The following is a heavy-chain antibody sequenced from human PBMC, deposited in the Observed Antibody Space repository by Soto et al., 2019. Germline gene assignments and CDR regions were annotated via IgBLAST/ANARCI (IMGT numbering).Heavy chain of an antibody. J-gene: IGHJ5*02. V-gene: IGHV4-39*01. Sequence: SETLSLTCTVSGGSISSSSYYWGWIRQPPGKGLEWIGTIYYSGSTYYKPSLKSRVTISVDTSKNQFSLRLSSVTAADTAVYYCARQEVASILEYNWFDPWGQGTLVTVSS. D-gene: IGHD5-12*01. CDR1: GGSISSSSYY. CDR2: IYYSGST. CDR3: ARQEVASILEYNWFDP.